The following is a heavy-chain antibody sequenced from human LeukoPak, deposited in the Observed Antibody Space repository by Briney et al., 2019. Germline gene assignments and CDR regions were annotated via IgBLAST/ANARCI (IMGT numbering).Heavy chain of an antibody. Sequence: GGSLRLSCAASGFTFSSYWMHWVRQAPGKGVVWVSRINSDGRSTSYADSVKGRFTISRDNAKNTLYLQMNSLRAEDTAVYYCARYSYGFAFDYWGQGTLVTVSS. V-gene: IGHV3-74*01. D-gene: IGHD5-18*01. CDR3: ARYSYGFAFDY. CDR2: INSDGRST. J-gene: IGHJ4*02. CDR1: GFTFSSYW.